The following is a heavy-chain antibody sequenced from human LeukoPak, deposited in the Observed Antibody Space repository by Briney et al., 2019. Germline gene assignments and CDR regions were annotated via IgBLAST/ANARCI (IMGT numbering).Heavy chain of an antibody. CDR1: GGSISSYY. D-gene: IGHD2-15*01. CDR2: IYYSGST. CDR3: ARADCSGGSCYPIPYWCFDL. Sequence: SETLSLTCTVSGGSISSYYWSWIRQPPGKGLEWIGDIYYSGSTNYNPSLKSRVTISVDTSKNQFSLKLSSVTAADTAVYYCARADCSGGSCYPIPYWCFDLWGRGTLVTVSS. J-gene: IGHJ2*01. V-gene: IGHV4-59*01.